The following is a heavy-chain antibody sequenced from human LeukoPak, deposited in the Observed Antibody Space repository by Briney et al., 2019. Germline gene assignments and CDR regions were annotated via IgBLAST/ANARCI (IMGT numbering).Heavy chain of an antibody. V-gene: IGHV3-74*01. CDR2: INSDGSST. Sequence: PGGPLRLSCAASGFTFSSYWMHWVRQAPGKGLVWVSRINSDGSSTSYADSVKGRFTISRDNAKNSLYLQMNSLRAEDTAVYYCAELGITMIGGVWGKGTTVTISS. J-gene: IGHJ6*04. CDR3: AELGITMIGGV. D-gene: IGHD3-10*02. CDR1: GFTFSSYW.